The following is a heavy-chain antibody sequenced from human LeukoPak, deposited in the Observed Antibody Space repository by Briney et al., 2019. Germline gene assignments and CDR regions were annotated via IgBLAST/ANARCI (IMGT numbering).Heavy chain of an antibody. J-gene: IGHJ4*02. CDR1: GFTFSSYA. V-gene: IGHV3-30-3*01. Sequence: GRSLRLSCAASGFTFSSYAMHWVRQAPGKGLEWVAVISYDGSNKYYADSVKGRFTISRDNSKNTLYLQMNSLRAEDTAVYYCARDVQWLRYVDYWGQGTLVTVSS. CDR3: ARDVQWLRYVDY. CDR2: ISYDGSNK. D-gene: IGHD5-12*01.